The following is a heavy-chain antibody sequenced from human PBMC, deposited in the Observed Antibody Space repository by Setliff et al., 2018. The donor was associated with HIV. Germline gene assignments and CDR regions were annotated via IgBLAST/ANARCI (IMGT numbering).Heavy chain of an antibody. V-gene: IGHV4-39*07. Sequence: PSETLSLTCTVSGGSISSGGYYWSWIRQHPGKGLEWIGSIYYSGNTYYNPSVKSRVTISVDTFNNQFSLRLSSVTAADTAVYYCSRAIVAVTAIDHYYYGMDVWGQGTTVTVSS. J-gene: IGHJ6*02. CDR1: GGSISSGGYY. CDR3: SRAIVAVTAIDHYYYGMDV. CDR2: IYYSGNT. D-gene: IGHD2-21*02.